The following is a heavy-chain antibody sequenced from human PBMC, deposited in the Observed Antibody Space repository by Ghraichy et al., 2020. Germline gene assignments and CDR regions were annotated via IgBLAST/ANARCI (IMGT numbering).Heavy chain of an antibody. CDR1: GLTFSDYY. V-gene: IGHV3-11*04. CDR2: ISSSGSAI. Sequence: SCAASGLTFSDYYMSWIRQAPGKGLEWVSFISSSGSAIYYADSVKGRFTISRDNAKNSLYLQMNSLRAEDTAVYYCARALSDAFDIWGQGTMVTVSS. CDR3: ARALSDAFDI. J-gene: IGHJ3*02.